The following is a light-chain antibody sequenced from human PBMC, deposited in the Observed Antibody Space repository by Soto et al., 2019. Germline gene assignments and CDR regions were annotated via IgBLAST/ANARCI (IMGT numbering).Light chain of an antibody. CDR1: SSNLGAGYD. CDR3: QAYDYSLTASV. Sequence: QSVLTQPPSVSGAPGQRVTLSCTGNSSNLGAGYDVHWYQQLPGAAPKLVIFGNRNRPSGVPERFSGSKSGTSASLAITGPQAEDEADSYCQAYDYSLTASVFGGGTKLTVL. J-gene: IGLJ3*02. CDR2: GNR. V-gene: IGLV1-40*01.